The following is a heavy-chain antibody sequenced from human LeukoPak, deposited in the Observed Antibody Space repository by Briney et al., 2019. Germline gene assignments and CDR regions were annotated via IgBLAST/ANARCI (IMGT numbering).Heavy chain of an antibody. D-gene: IGHD4-17*01. V-gene: IGHV3-74*01. CDR3: ARGYYGDYVYFDY. Sequence: GGSLRLSCAASGFSFSSYWMNWVRQVPGKGLVWVSRIISDGSSTTYADSVKGRFTISRDNAKNTLYLQMNSLRAEDTALHHCARGYYGDYVYFDYWGQGTLVTVSS. CDR2: IISDGSST. J-gene: IGHJ4*02. CDR1: GFSFSSYW.